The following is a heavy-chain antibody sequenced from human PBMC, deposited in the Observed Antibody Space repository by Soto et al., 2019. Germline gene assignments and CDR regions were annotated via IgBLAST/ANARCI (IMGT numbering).Heavy chain of an antibody. CDR1: GFTFISYA. D-gene: IGHD4-4*01. Sequence: WGSLRLSCAASGFTFISYAISCVRHSPVKGLEWVSAISGDGYSTYSADSVKGRFTISRDNSKNTLYLRMNSLRAEDTAVYYCANLLYSNYVLTNCWGQGTLVTVSS. CDR2: ISGDGYST. CDR3: ANLLYSNYVLTNC. V-gene: IGHV3-23*01. J-gene: IGHJ4*02.